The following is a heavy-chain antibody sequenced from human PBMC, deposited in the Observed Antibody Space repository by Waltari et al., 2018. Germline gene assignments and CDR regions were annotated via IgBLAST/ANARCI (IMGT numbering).Heavy chain of an antibody. CDR1: GFTFDDYT. Sequence: EVQLVESGGVVVQPGGSLRLSCAASGFTFDDYTMNWVRQAPGKGLEWVSLISWDGGSTYYADSVKGRFTISRDNSKNSLYLQMNSLRTEDTALYYCAKACYYDSSGYYFDYWGQGTLVTVSS. J-gene: IGHJ4*02. D-gene: IGHD3-22*01. V-gene: IGHV3-43*01. CDR3: AKACYYDSSGYYFDY. CDR2: ISWDGGST.